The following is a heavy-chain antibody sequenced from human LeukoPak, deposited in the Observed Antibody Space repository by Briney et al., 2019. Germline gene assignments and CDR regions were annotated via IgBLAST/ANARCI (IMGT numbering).Heavy chain of an antibody. Sequence: PGGSLRLSCAASGFTVSNDYMSWVRQAPGKGLEWVSVIYADGSTFYGDSVKGRFTISRDNSKNTVYLQMNSLWAEDTALYYCARGASYCDLWGQGTLVTVSS. CDR3: ARGASYCDL. V-gene: IGHV3-53*01. J-gene: IGHJ4*02. CDR2: IYADGST. D-gene: IGHD3-10*01. CDR1: GFTVSNDY.